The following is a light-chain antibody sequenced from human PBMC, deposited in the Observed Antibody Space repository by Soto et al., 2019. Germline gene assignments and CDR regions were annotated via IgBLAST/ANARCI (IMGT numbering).Light chain of an antibody. J-gene: IGKJ1*01. CDR1: QSVSSGY. CDR3: QQYGGSPRT. Sequence: EIVLTQSPGTLSLSPGERGTLSCRASQSVSSGYLAWYQQKPGQAPRLLIYDASSRATGIPDRFSGSGSGTDFTLTISRLEPEEFAVYYCQQYGGSPRTVGQGTKVDIK. CDR2: DAS. V-gene: IGKV3-20*01.